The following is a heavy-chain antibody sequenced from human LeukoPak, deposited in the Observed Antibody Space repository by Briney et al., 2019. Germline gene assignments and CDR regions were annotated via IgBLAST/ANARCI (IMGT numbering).Heavy chain of an antibody. J-gene: IGHJ4*02. CDR3: ARRPCGGDCYLEDY. V-gene: IGHV4-34*01. CDR2: INHSGST. CDR1: GGSFSGYY. D-gene: IGHD2-21*02. Sequence: SETLSLTCAVYGGSFSGYYWSWLRQPPGKGLEWIGEINHSGSTNYNPSLKSRVTISVDTFKNQFSLKLSSVTAADMAVYYCARRPCGGDCYLEDYWGQGTLVTVSS.